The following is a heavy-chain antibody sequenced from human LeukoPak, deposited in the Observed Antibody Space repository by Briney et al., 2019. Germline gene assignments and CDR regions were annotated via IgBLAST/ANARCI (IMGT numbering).Heavy chain of an antibody. CDR3: ARDFRYDSRTSSFDY. D-gene: IGHD2-2*01. V-gene: IGHV3-48*03. Sequence: TGGSLRLSCAASGFVFSSYEMDWVRQAPGKGLEWVSYISDTAGTIHYADSVKGRFTISRDNAKNSLYLQMNSVRAEDTAVYYCARDFRYDSRTSSFDYWGQGTLVTVSS. CDR1: GFVFSSYE. J-gene: IGHJ4*02. CDR2: ISDTAGTI.